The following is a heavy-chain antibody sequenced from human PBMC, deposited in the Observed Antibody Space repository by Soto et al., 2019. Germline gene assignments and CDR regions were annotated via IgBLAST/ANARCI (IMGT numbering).Heavy chain of an antibody. CDR3: ARYGHYYENFDY. D-gene: IGHD3-22*01. J-gene: IGHJ4*02. CDR2: IYYSGST. CDR1: GGSISSYY. V-gene: IGHV4-59*01. Sequence: SETLSLTCTVSGGSISSYYWSWIRQPPGKGLEWIGYIYYSGSTNYNPSLKSRVTISVDTSKNQFSLKLSSVTAADTAVYYCARYGHYYENFDYWGQGTLVTVPS.